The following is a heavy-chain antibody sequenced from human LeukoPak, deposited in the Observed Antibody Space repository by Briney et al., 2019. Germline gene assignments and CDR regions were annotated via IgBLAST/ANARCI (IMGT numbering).Heavy chain of an antibody. CDR2: ISYSGGST. CDR1: GFTFSSYG. Sequence: GGSLRLSCAASGFTFSSYGLSWVRQAPGKGLEWVSAISYSGGSTYYADSVKGRFTISRDNSKNMLYLQMNSLRAEDTAVYYCAKDASGTYPSDFDYWGQGTLVTVSS. J-gene: IGHJ4*02. D-gene: IGHD3-3*01. V-gene: IGHV3-23*01. CDR3: AKDASGTYPSDFDY.